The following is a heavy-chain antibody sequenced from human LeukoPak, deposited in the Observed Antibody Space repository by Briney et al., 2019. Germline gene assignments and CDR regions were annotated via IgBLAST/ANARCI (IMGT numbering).Heavy chain of an antibody. V-gene: IGHV1-8*02. Sequence: ASVKVSCKASGYTFTGYYMHWVRQATGQGLEWMGWMNPNSGNTGYAQKFQGRVTMTRNTSISTAYMELSSLRSEDTAVYYCARGSEIPNWFDPWGQGTLVTVSS. CDR3: ARGSEIPNWFDP. D-gene: IGHD2-21*01. J-gene: IGHJ5*02. CDR2: MNPNSGNT. CDR1: GYTFTGYY.